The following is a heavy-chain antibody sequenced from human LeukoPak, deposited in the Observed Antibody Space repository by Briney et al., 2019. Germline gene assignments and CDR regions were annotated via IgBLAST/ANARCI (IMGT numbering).Heavy chain of an antibody. J-gene: IGHJ6*04. CDR2: INPNSGGT. V-gene: IGHV1-2*02. CDR3: AREGYSYGYPTWMDV. D-gene: IGHD5-18*01. CDR1: GYTFTGYY. Sequence: ASVKVSCKASGYTFTGYYMHWVRQAPGQGLEWMGWINPNSGGTNYAQKFQGRVTMTRDTSTSTVYMELSSLRSEDTAVYYCAREGYSYGYPTWMDVWGKGTTVTISS.